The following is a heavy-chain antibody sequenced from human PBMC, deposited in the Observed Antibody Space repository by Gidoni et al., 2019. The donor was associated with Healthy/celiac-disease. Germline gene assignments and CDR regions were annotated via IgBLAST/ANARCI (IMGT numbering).Heavy chain of an antibody. Sequence: EVQLVESGGGLVKPGRSLRLSCAASGFPFSSYSMNWVRQAPGKGLEWVSSISSSSSYIYYADSVKGRFTISRDNAKNSLYLQMNSLRAEDTAVYYCARDQAMVSFDYWGQGTLVTVSS. CDR3: ARDQAMVSFDY. J-gene: IGHJ4*02. D-gene: IGHD5-18*01. V-gene: IGHV3-21*01. CDR1: GFPFSSYS. CDR2: ISSSSSYI.